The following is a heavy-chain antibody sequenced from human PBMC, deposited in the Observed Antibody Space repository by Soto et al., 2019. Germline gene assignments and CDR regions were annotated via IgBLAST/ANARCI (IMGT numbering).Heavy chain of an antibody. V-gene: IGHV3-23*01. J-gene: IGHJ6*02. CDR2: ISGSGGST. D-gene: IGHD5-12*01. Sequence: GGSLRLSCAASGFTFSSYAMSWVRQAPGKGLEWVSAISGSGGSTYYADSVKGRFTISRDNSKNTLYLQMNSLRAEDTAVYYCARGRDSGYDGAWHGYYYYYGMDVWGQGTTVTVSS. CDR1: GFTFSSYA. CDR3: ARGRDSGYDGAWHGYYYYYGMDV.